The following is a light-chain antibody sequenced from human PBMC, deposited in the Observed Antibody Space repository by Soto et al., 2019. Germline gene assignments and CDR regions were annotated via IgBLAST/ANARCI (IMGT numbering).Light chain of an antibody. CDR1: SSDVGNYNL. CDR2: EGS. Sequence: QSALTQPASVSGSPGQSNTISCTGTSSDVGNYNLVSWYQQHPGNAPKLLIYEGSERPSGVSNRFSGSESGNAASLTISGLQAEDEADYYCCSYAGSSTSYVLFGGGTKLTVL. CDR3: CSYAGSSTSYVL. V-gene: IGLV2-23*01. J-gene: IGLJ2*01.